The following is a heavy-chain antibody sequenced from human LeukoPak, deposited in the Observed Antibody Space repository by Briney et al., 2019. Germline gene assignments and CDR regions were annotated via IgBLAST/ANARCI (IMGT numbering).Heavy chain of an antibody. J-gene: IGHJ4*02. CDR1: GGSFSGYY. V-gene: IGHV4-34*01. CDR2: INHSGST. Sequence: SETPSLTCAVYGGSFSGYYWSWIRQPPGKGLEWIGEINHSGSTNYNPSLKSRVTISVDTSKNQFSLKLSSVTAADTAVYYCARASRDYDFWSGYYLDYWGQGTLVTVSS. D-gene: IGHD3-3*01. CDR3: ARASRDYDFWSGYYLDY.